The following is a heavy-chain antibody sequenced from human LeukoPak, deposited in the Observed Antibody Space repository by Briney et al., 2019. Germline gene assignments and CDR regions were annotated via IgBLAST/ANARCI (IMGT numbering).Heavy chain of an antibody. J-gene: IGHJ1*01. CDR1: GDSISSSSYY. V-gene: IGHV4-39*01. CDR2: IYYSGRT. Sequence: PSETLSLTCSVSGDSISSSSYYWGWVRQPPGKGLEWIGDIYYSGRTYYDSPLKSRLTIGIDTSKNEFSLTLRSVTATDTAVYYCAGRRYYDSTGFLDWGQGTLVSVSP. CDR3: AGRRYYDSTGFLD. D-gene: IGHD3-22*01.